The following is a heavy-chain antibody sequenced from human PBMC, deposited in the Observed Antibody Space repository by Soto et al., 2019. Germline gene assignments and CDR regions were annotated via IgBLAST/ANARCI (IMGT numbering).Heavy chain of an antibody. CDR1: GFTFSSFA. V-gene: IGHV3-23*01. J-gene: IGHJ4*02. Sequence: PGGSLRLSCAASGFTFSSFAMSWVRQAPGKGLEWVSGISGSGGSTYYADSVKGRFTISRDNAKNTLYLQMNSLRAEDTAVFYCVKGGSTYPDYWGQGALVTVSS. CDR2: ISGSGGST. CDR3: VKGGSTYPDY. D-gene: IGHD6-13*01.